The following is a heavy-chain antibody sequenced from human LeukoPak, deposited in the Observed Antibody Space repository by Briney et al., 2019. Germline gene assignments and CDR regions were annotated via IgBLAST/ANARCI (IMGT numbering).Heavy chain of an antibody. D-gene: IGHD6-19*01. CDR1: GFTFSSYA. V-gene: IGHV3-23*01. Sequence: GGSLRLSCAASGFTFSSYAMSWVRQAPGKGLEWVSAISGSGGSTYYADSVKGRFTISRDNSKNTLYLQMNSLRAKDTAVYYCAKDIPGIAVAGTIYYYYGMDVWGKGTTVTVSS. CDR3: AKDIPGIAVAGTIYYYYGMDV. J-gene: IGHJ6*04. CDR2: ISGSGGST.